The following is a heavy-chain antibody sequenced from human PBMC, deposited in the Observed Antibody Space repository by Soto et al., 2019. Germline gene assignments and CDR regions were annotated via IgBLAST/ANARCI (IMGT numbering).Heavy chain of an antibody. CDR3: ARDAHYDFWSGSTRPGGMDV. CDR2: IWYDGSNK. D-gene: IGHD3-3*01. V-gene: IGHV3-33*08. CDR1: GFTFSNCG. J-gene: IGHJ6*02. Sequence: GSLRLSCAASGFTFSNCGMHWVRQAPGKGLEWVAVIWYDGSNKYYADSVKGRFTISRDNSKNTLYLQMNSLRAEDTAVYYCARDAHYDFWSGSTRPGGMDVWGQGTTVTVSS.